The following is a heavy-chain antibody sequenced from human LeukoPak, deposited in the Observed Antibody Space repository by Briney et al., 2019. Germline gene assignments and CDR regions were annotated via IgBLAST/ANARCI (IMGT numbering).Heavy chain of an antibody. V-gene: IGHV3-23*01. CDR3: AKDGYCSSTSCYVVYFDY. CDR1: GFTFSSYA. Sequence: GGSLRLSCAASGFTFSSYAMSWVRQAPGKGLEWVSAISGSGGSTCYADSVKGRFTISRDNSKNTLYLQMNSLRAEDTAVYYCAKDGYCSSTSCYVVYFDYWGQGTLVTVSS. CDR2: ISGSGGST. J-gene: IGHJ4*02. D-gene: IGHD2-2*03.